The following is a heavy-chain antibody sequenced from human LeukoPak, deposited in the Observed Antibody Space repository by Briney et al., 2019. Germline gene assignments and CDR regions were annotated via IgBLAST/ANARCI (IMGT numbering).Heavy chain of an antibody. CDR2: ISGSGGST. D-gene: IGHD5-18*01. J-gene: IGHJ4*02. CDR3: APGEEYSYPIDY. V-gene: IGHV3-23*01. CDR1: GFTFSSYA. Sequence: GGSLRLSCAASGFTFSSYAMRWVRQAPGKGLEWVSAISGSGGSTYYADSVKGRFTISRDNSKNTLYLQMNSLRAEDTAVYYCAPGEEYSYPIDYWGQGTLVTVSS.